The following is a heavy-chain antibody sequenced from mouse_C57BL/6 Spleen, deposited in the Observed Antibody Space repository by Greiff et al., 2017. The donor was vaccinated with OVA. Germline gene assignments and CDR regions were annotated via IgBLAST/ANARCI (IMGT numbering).Heavy chain of an antibody. CDR1: GFNIKDYY. CDR3: TNSNHWAWFAY. D-gene: IGHD2-5*01. V-gene: IGHV14-1*01. CDR2: IDPEDGDT. Sequence: EVQLQQSGAELVRPGASVKLSCTASGFNIKDYYMHWVKQRPEQGLEWIGRIDPEDGDTEYAPKFQGKATMTADTSSNTAYLQLSSLTSEDTAVYYCTNSNHWAWFAYWGQGTLVTVSA. J-gene: IGHJ3*01.